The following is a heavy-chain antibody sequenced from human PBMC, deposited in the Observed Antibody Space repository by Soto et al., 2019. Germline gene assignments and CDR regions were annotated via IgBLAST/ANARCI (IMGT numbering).Heavy chain of an antibody. CDR3: ARGSWVVVPAAIGWFDP. CDR1: GFTFSSYG. J-gene: IGHJ5*02. CDR2: IWYDGSNK. V-gene: IGHV3-33*01. Sequence: QVQLVESGGGVVQPGRSLRLSCAASGFTFSSYGMHWVRQAPGKGLEWVAVIWYDGSNKYYADSVKGRFTISRDNSKNTLYLQMNSLRPEDTAVYYCARGSWVVVPAAIGWFDPGGQGTLVTVSS. D-gene: IGHD2-2*01.